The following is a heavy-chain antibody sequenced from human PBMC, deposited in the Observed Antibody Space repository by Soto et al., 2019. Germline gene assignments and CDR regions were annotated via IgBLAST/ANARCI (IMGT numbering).Heavy chain of an antibody. Sequence: QVQLQESGPGLVKPSETLSLTCTVSGGSISSYYWSWIRQPPGKGLEWIGYIYYSGSTNYNPSLKSRVTISVDTSKNQFSLKLSSVTAADTAVYYCARHSPSYGDYALDALPAPGGYFDYWGQGTLVTVSS. CDR2: IYYSGST. D-gene: IGHD4-17*01. V-gene: IGHV4-59*08. J-gene: IGHJ4*02. CDR1: GGSISSYY. CDR3: ARHSPSYGDYALDALPAPGGYFDY.